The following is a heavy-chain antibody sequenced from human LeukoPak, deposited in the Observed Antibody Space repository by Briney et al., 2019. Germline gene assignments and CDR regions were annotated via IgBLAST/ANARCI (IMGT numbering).Heavy chain of an antibody. CDR3: ARPGYCSTTSCSAIDY. D-gene: IGHD2-2*01. CDR1: GYIFSTYW. CDR2: IYPGDSDT. V-gene: IGHV5-51*01. Sequence: TGESLKISCKGSGYIFSTYWIGWVRQMPGKGLEWMGIIYPGDSDTRYSPSFQGQVTISADKSISTAFLHWSSRKASDTAMYYCARPGYCSTTSCSAIDYWGQGTLVTVSS. J-gene: IGHJ4*02.